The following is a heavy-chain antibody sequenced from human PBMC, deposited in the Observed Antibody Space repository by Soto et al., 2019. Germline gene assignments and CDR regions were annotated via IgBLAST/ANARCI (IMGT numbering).Heavy chain of an antibody. J-gene: IGHJ4*02. D-gene: IGHD3-10*01. CDR1: GGSISSGGYS. V-gene: IGHV4-30-2*01. CDR2: IYHSGST. Sequence: SETLSLTCAVSGGSISSGGYSWSWIRQPPGKGLEWIGYIYHSGSTYYNPSLKSRVTISVDRSKNQFSLKLSSVTAADTAVYYCARGGYYGSGNFDYWGQGTLVTVPQ. CDR3: ARGGYYGSGNFDY.